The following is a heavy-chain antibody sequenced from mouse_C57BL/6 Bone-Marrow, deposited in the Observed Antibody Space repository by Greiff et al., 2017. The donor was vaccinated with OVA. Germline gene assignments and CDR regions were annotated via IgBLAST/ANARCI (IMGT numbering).Heavy chain of an antibody. Sequence: VQLQQPGAELVKPGASVKMSCKASGYTFTSYWITWVKQRPGQGLEWIGDIYPGSGSTNYNEKFKSKATLTVDTSSSTAYMQLSSLTSEDSAVYYCARSAYSNDYAMDYWGQGTSVTVSP. CDR1: GYTFTSYW. CDR3: ARSAYSNDYAMDY. V-gene: IGHV1-55*01. CDR2: IYPGSGST. D-gene: IGHD2-5*01. J-gene: IGHJ4*01.